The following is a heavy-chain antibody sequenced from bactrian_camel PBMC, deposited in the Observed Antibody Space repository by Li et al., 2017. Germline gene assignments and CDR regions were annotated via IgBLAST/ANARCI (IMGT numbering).Heavy chain of an antibody. CDR3: AADSWEGPFII. Sequence: HVQLVESGGGLVQPGGSLRLSCAASGFTFSSYWMYWVRQAPGKGLKWVSSINPGGGSTDYADSVKGRFAISRDNAKNTVYLQLNSLKTEDTAMYYCAADSWEGPFIIWGQGTQVTVS. CDR2: INPGGGST. V-gene: IGHV3S1*01. D-gene: IGHD1*01. CDR1: GFTFSSYW. J-gene: IGHJ4*01.